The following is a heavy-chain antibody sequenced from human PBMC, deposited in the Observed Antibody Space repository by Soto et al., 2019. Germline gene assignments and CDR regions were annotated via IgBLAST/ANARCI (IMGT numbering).Heavy chain of an antibody. CDR1: GFTFSSYA. Sequence: GGSLRLSCAASGFTFSSYAMSWVRQAPGKGLEWVSAISGSGGSTYYADSVKGRFTISRDNSKNTLYLQMNSLRAEDTAVYYCAKSQYYDILTGYYTNDYWGQGTXVTVSS. CDR2: ISGSGGST. J-gene: IGHJ4*02. CDR3: AKSQYYDILTGYYTNDY. D-gene: IGHD3-9*01. V-gene: IGHV3-23*01.